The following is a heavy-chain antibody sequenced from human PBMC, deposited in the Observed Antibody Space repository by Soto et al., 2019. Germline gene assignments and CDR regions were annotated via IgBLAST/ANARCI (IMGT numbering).Heavy chain of an antibody. CDR2: ISGSGGST. D-gene: IGHD3-22*01. J-gene: IGHJ3*02. CDR1: GFTFSSYA. V-gene: IGHV3-23*01. CDR3: AKDHRSTYYYDSSGYWQAFDI. Sequence: EVQLLESGGGLVQPGGSLRLSCAASGFTFSSYAMSWVRQATGKGLEWVSAISGSGGSTYYADSVKGRFTNSRDNSKNTLYLQMKSLRAEDTPVYYCAKDHRSTYYYDSSGYWQAFDIWGQGTMVTVSS.